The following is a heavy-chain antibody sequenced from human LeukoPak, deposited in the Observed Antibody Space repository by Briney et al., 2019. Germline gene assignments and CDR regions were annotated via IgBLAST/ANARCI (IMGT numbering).Heavy chain of an antibody. D-gene: IGHD5-18*01. V-gene: IGHV1-46*01. J-gene: IGHJ4*02. Sequence: ASVKVSCKASGYTFTSYYMHWVRQAPGQGLKWMGIINPSGGSTGYAQKFQGRITMTRDTSTSTVYMELSSLRSEDTAVYYCARRGYSYGNLDYWGQGTLVAVSS. CDR2: INPSGGST. CDR1: GYTFTSYY. CDR3: ARRGYSYGNLDY.